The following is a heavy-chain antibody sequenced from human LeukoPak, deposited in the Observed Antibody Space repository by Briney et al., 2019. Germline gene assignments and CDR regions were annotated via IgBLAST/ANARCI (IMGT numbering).Heavy chain of an antibody. CDR3: ARDRYVGAHHRQFDP. CDR1: GYTFTSYY. V-gene: IGHV1-46*01. Sequence: GASVKLSCKASGYTFTSYYMHWVRQAPGQGLEWMGIINPSGGSTSYAQKFQGRVTMTRDMSTSTVYMELSSLRSEDTAVYYCARDRYVGAHHRQFDPWGQGTLVTVSS. J-gene: IGHJ5*02. D-gene: IGHD1-26*01. CDR2: INPSGGST.